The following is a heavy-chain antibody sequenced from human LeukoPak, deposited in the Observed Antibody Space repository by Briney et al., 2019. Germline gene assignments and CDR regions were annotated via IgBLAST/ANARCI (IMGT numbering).Heavy chain of an antibody. D-gene: IGHD2-15*01. CDR2: IIPIFGTA. J-gene: IGHJ4*02. V-gene: IGHV1-69*13. CDR3: ARDRYCSGGSCSHFDY. Sequence: GASVKVSCKASGYTFTSYDINWVRQATGQGLEWMGGIIPIFGTANYAQKFQGRVTITADESTSTAYMELSSLRSEDTAVYYCARDRYCSGGSCSHFDYWGQGTLVTVSS. CDR1: GYTFTSYD.